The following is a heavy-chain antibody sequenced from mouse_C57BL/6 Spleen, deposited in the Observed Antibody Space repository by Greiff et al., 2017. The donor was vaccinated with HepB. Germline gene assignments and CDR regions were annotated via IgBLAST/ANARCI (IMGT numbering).Heavy chain of an antibody. Sequence: EVKLVESRGGLVKPGGSLKLSCAASGFTFSDYGMHWVRQAPEKGLEWVAYISSGSSTIYYADTVKGRFTISRDNAKNTLFLQMTSLRSEDTAMYYCARPHYYGSSLDYWGQGTTLTVSS. J-gene: IGHJ2*01. D-gene: IGHD1-1*01. V-gene: IGHV5-17*01. CDR1: GFTFSDYG. CDR2: ISSGSSTI. CDR3: ARPHYYGSSLDY.